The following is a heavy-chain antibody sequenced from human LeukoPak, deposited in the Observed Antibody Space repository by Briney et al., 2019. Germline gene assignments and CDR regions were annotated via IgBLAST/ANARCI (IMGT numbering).Heavy chain of an antibody. CDR3: ARSFVWFGAYYYMDV. Sequence: PSETLSLTCTVSGGSISSYYWSWIRQPPGKGLEWIGYIYYSGSTNYNPSLKSRVTISVDTSKNQFSLKLSSVTAADTAVYYCARSFVWFGAYYYMDVWGKGTTVTVSS. J-gene: IGHJ6*03. CDR2: IYYSGST. V-gene: IGHV4-59*01. D-gene: IGHD3-10*01. CDR1: GGSISSYY.